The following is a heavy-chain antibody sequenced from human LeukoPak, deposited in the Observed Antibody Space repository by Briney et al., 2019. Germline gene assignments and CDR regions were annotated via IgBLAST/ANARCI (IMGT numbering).Heavy chain of an antibody. Sequence: ASVKVSCKASGYTFTSYGISWVRQAPGQGLEWMGWISAYNGNTNYAQKLQGRVTMTTDTSTSTAYMELRSLRSDDTAVYYCARDQGKEYYYDSSGYSFDYWGQGTLVTVSS. V-gene: IGHV1-18*01. CDR2: ISAYNGNT. CDR3: ARDQGKEYYYDSSGYSFDY. D-gene: IGHD3-22*01. CDR1: GYTFTSYG. J-gene: IGHJ4*02.